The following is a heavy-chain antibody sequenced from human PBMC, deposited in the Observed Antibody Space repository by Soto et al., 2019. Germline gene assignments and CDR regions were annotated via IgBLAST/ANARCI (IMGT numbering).Heavy chain of an antibody. V-gene: IGHV4-4*02. CDR3: ARNLSYSSGH. CDR1: GGSISSVNW. J-gene: IGHJ4*02. CDR2: IYHSGST. D-gene: IGHD3-10*01. Sequence: SETLSLTCAVSGGSISSVNWWSWVRQPPGKGLEWIGEIYHSGSTNHNPYLKSRATISVDKSKNQFSLKLSFVTAADTAVYYCARNLSYSSGHWGQGTLVTVS.